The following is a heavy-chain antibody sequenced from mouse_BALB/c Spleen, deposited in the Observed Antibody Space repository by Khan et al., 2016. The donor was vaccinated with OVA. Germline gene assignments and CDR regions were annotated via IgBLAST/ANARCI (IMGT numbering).Heavy chain of an antibody. CDR2: IDPFSGDT. Sequence: VQLKQSGPELMKPGASVKISCKASGYSFTSYYIHWVMQSHGKSLEWIGYIDPFSGDTTYNQKFKGKATLTVDNSSSTAYIHLSNLTSEDSAVYYCTRHGYVAWFTYWGQGTLVTVSA. V-gene: IGHV1S135*01. J-gene: IGHJ3*01. CDR1: GYSFTSYY. CDR3: TRHGYVAWFTY. D-gene: IGHD2-2*01.